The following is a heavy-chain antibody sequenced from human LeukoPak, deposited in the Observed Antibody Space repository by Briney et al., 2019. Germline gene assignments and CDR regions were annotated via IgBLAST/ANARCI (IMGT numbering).Heavy chain of an antibody. D-gene: IGHD4-17*01. V-gene: IGHV1-2*02. Sequence: RASVKVSCKASGYTFTGYYMHWVRQAPGQGLEWMGWINPNSGGTNYAQKFQGRVTMTRDTSISTAYMELSRLRSDDTAVYYCARVFSRVTTFYFDYWGQGTLVTVSS. CDR3: ARVFSRVTTFYFDY. J-gene: IGHJ4*02. CDR1: GYTFTGYY. CDR2: INPNSGGT.